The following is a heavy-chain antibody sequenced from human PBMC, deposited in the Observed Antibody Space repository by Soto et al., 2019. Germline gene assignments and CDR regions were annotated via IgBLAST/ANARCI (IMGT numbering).Heavy chain of an antibody. Sequence: PSETLSLTCTVSGGSISSYYWSWIRQPPGKGLEWIGYIYYSGSTNYNPSLKSRVTISVDTSKNQFSLKLSSVIAADTAVYYCARASRGDYYYYYYYMDVWGKGTTVNVSS. CDR3: ARASRGDYYYYYYYMDV. CDR1: GGSISSYY. J-gene: IGHJ6*03. D-gene: IGHD4-17*01. V-gene: IGHV4-59*01. CDR2: IYYSGST.